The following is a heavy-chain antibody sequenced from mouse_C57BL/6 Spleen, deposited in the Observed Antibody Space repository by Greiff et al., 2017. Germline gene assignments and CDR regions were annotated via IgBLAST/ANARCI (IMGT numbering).Heavy chain of an antibody. D-gene: IGHD2-13*01. V-gene: IGHV1-53*01. CDR1: GYTFTSYW. CDR3: ARGPRPRLEKAWFAY. Sequence: QVQLQQPGTELVKPGASVKLSCKASGYTFTSYWMHWVKQRPGHGLEWIGNINPSNGGTNYNEKFKSKATLTVDKSSSTAYMQLSSLTSEDSAVYYCARGPRPRLEKAWFAYWGQGTLVTVSA. J-gene: IGHJ3*01. CDR2: INPSNGGT.